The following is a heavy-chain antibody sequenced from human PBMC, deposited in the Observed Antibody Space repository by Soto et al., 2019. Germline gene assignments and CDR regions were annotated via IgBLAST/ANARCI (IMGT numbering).Heavy chain of an antibody. CDR3: ASEFPYYVSSDSYLDY. CDR2: TYYRSRCYN. CDR1: GDSVSGNSAS. D-gene: IGHD3-16*01. V-gene: IGHV6-1*01. J-gene: IGHJ4*02. Sequence: SQTLSLTCAISGDSVSGNSASCNWIRQSPSRGLEWLGRTYYRSRCYNDYAVSVKSRITVTPDTSKNQFSLHLNSVTPEDTAVYYCASEFPYYVSSDSYLDYWGQGALVTVS.